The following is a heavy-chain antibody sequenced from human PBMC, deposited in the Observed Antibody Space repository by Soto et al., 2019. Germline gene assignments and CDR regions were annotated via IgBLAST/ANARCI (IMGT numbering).Heavy chain of an antibody. Sequence: SETLSLTCAVYGGSFSGYYWSWIRQPPGKGLEWIGEINHSGSTNYNPSLKSRVTISVDTSKNQFSLKLSSVTAADTAVYYCARGRSPGPLSDYIWGSYRYTLFFDYWGQGTLVTVSS. J-gene: IGHJ4*02. V-gene: IGHV4-34*01. D-gene: IGHD3-16*02. CDR3: ARGRSPGPLSDYIWGSYRYTLFFDY. CDR2: INHSGST. CDR1: GGSFSGYY.